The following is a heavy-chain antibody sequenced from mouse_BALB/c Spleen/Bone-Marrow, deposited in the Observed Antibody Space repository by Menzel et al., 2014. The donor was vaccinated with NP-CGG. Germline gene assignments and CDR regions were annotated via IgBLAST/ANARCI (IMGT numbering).Heavy chain of an antibody. CDR3: ARALAYGSSFDY. V-gene: IGHV5-15*02. CDR1: GFTFSDYG. J-gene: IGHJ2*01. Sequence: EVQRVESGGGLAQPGGSRKLSCAASGFTFSDYGMAWVRQAPGKGPEWVAFISNLAYSIYYTDTVTGRFTISRENAKNTLYLEMSSLRSEDTAMYYCARALAYGSSFDYWGQGTTLTVSS. CDR2: ISNLAYSI. D-gene: IGHD1-1*01.